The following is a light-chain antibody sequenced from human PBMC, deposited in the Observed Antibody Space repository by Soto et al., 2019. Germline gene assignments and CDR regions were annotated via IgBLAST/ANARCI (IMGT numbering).Light chain of an antibody. V-gene: IGLV1-44*01. CDR2: SDN. CDR1: SSNIGSNI. CDR3: AAWDDSLYGHVV. J-gene: IGLJ2*01. Sequence: QSVLTQPPSASGTAGQRVTISCSGSSSNIGSNIVNWYQQLPGTAPKLLIFSDNQRPSGVPDRFSGSRSGTSASLAISGLQSEDEADYYCAAWDDSLYGHVVFGGGTKLTVL.